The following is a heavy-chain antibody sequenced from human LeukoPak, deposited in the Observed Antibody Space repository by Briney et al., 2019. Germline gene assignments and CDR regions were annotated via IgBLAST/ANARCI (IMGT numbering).Heavy chain of an antibody. CDR3: ARHEGAAAGTDDAFDI. J-gene: IGHJ3*02. D-gene: IGHD6-13*01. V-gene: IGHV4-34*01. CDR2: INHSGST. CDR1: GGSFSGYY. Sequence: SETLSLTCAVYGGSFSGYYWSWIRQPPGKGLEWIGEINHSGSTNYNPSLKSRVTISVDTSKNQFSLKLSSVTAADTAVYYCARHEGAAAGTDDAFDIWGQGTMVTVSS.